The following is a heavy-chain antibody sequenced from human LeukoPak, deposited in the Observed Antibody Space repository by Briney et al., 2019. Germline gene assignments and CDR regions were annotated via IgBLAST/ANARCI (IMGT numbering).Heavy chain of an antibody. CDR1: GVSISSYY. V-gene: IGHV4-59*01. CDR2: IYYSGST. Sequence: PSETLPLTCTVSGVSISSYYWSWIRQPPGKGLEWIGYIYYSGSTNYNPSLKSRVTISVDTSKNQFSLKLSSVTAADTAVYYCARAGGYYDILTGYSRLLDYWGQGTLVTVSS. D-gene: IGHD3-9*01. J-gene: IGHJ4*02. CDR3: ARAGGYYDILTGYSRLLDY.